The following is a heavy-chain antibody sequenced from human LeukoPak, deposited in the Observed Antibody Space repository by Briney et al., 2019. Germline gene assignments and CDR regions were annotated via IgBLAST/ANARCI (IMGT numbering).Heavy chain of an antibody. Sequence: GGSLRLSCAASGFTFSDYYMSWIRQAPGKGLEWVSYISSSGSTIYYADSVKGRFTISRDNSKNTLYLQMNSLRADDTAVYYCAKAGGSSWDPFDYWGQGTLVTVSS. CDR2: ISSSGSTI. D-gene: IGHD6-13*01. V-gene: IGHV3-11*04. CDR1: GFTFSDYY. CDR3: AKAGGSSWDPFDY. J-gene: IGHJ4*02.